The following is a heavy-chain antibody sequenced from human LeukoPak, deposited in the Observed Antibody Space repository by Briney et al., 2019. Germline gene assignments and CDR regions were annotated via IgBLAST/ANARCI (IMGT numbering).Heavy chain of an antibody. Sequence: GGSLRLSCAASGFTFSSYWMHWVRQAPGKGLEWVSTISATGGSTYYADSVKGRFTISRDNSKDTLYLQMNSLRAEDTAVYYCAKGGYSSGWRNYFDYWGQGTLVTVSS. V-gene: IGHV3-23*01. CDR3: AKGGYSSGWRNYFDY. CDR2: ISATGGST. J-gene: IGHJ4*02. D-gene: IGHD6-19*01. CDR1: GFTFSSYW.